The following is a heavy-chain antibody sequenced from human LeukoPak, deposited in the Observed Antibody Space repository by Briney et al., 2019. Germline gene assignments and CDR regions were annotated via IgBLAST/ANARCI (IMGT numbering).Heavy chain of an antibody. CDR1: GGSISSSSYY. Sequence: SETLSLTCTVSGGSISSSSYYWGWIRQPPGKGLEWIGSIYYSGSTFYNPSLKSRLTISVDTSKNQFSLKLSSVTATDTAVYYCAKTQTRVVWGKGTTVTVSS. CDR2: IYYSGST. J-gene: IGHJ6*03. D-gene: IGHD3-10*01. V-gene: IGHV4-39*01. CDR3: AKTQTRVV.